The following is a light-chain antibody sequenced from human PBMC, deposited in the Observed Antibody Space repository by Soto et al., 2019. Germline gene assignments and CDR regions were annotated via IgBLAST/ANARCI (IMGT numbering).Light chain of an antibody. CDR3: QHIYTIPIT. Sequence: DIQMTQSPSSLSASAGDRVTITCRASQSISSYLNWYQQKPGKAPKLLIYAASSLESGVPSRFSGSGYGTEFTLTISSLQPDDFATYYCQHIYTIPITFGQGTRLEIK. J-gene: IGKJ5*01. V-gene: IGKV1-39*01. CDR1: QSISSY. CDR2: AAS.